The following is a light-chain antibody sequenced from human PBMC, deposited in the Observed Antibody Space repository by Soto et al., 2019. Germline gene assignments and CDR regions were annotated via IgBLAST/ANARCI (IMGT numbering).Light chain of an antibody. Sequence: EIVLTQSPGTLSLSPGERATLSCWASQSVASTYLGWYQQKPGKAPRLLIYGASSRATGIPDRFSGSGSGTDFNFSISRLETEDFALYYCQQYAGSPTFGQGTRLEIK. J-gene: IGKJ5*01. CDR2: GAS. CDR1: QSVASTY. CDR3: QQYAGSPT. V-gene: IGKV3-20*01.